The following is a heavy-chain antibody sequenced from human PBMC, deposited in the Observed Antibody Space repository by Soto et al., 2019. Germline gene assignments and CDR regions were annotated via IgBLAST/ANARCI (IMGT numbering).Heavy chain of an antibody. CDR1: GFSLSTSGVG. V-gene: IGHV2-5*01. D-gene: IGHD6-13*01. CDR3: AHSRYSSSWYSYYYYYGMDV. Sequence: SGPTLVNPTQTLTLTCTFSGFSLSTSGVGVGWIRQPPGKALEWLALTYWNDDKRYSPSLKRRLTITKDTSKNQVVLTMTNMDPVDTATYYCAHSRYSSSWYSYYYYYGMDVWGQGTTVTVSS. CDR2: TYWNDDK. J-gene: IGHJ6*02.